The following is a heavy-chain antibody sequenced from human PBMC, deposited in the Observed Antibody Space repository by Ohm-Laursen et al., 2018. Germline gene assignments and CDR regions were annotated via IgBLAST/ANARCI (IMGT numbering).Heavy chain of an antibody. V-gene: IGHV3-23*01. D-gene: IGHD2-8*01. J-gene: IGHJ3*02. Sequence: GSLRLSCTASGFTFSSYAMSWVRQAPGKGPEWVSAISGSGGSTYYADSVKGRFTISRDNSKNTLYLQMNSLRAEDTAVYYCAKEGSYCTNGVCYMEAFDIWGQGTMVTVSS. CDR3: AKEGSYCTNGVCYMEAFDI. CDR2: ISGSGGST. CDR1: GFTFSSYA.